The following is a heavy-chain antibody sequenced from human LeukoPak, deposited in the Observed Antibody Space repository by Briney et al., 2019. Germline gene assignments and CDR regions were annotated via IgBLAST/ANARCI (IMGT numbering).Heavy chain of an antibody. CDR2: ISSSSSYI. D-gene: IGHD3-22*01. CDR1: GFTFSSYS. V-gene: IGHV3-21*01. J-gene: IGHJ4*02. CDR3: AKVIVNSGNYYDSSGYYPLDY. Sequence: GGSLRLSCAASGFTFSSYSMNWVRQAPGKGLEWVSSISSSSSYIYYADSVKGRFTISRDNAKNSLYLQMISLRAEDTAVYYCAKVIVNSGNYYDSSGYYPLDYWGQGTLVTVSS.